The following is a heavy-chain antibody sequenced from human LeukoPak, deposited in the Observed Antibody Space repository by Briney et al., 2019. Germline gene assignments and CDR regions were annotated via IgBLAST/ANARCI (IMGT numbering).Heavy chain of an antibody. V-gene: IGHV1-69*13. CDR2: IIPIFGTA. CDR1: GGTFSSYA. Sequence: SVKVSCKASGGTFSSYAISWVRQAPGQGLEWMGGIIPIFGTANYAQKFQGRVTITADESTSTAYMELSSLRSEDTAVYYCARPTLSSGYELDAFDIWGQGTMVTVSS. D-gene: IGHD2-2*01. J-gene: IGHJ3*02. CDR3: ARPTLSSGYELDAFDI.